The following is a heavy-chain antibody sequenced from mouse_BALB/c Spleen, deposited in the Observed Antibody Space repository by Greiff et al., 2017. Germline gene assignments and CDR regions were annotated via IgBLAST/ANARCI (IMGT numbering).Heavy chain of an antibody. V-gene: IGHV5-4*02. CDR1: GFTFSDYY. CDR3: ASEGRIAY. J-gene: IGHJ3*01. Sequence: EVMLVESGGGLVKPGGSLKLSCAASGFTFSDYYMYWVRQTPEKRLEWVATISDGGSYTYYPDSVKGRFTISRDNAKNNLYLQMSSLKSEDTAMYYCASEGRIAYWGQGTLVTVSA. D-gene: IGHD3-3*01. CDR2: ISDGGSYT.